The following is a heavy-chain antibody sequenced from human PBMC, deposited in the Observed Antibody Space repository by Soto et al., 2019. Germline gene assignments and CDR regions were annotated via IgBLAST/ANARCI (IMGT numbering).Heavy chain of an antibody. J-gene: IGHJ5*02. Sequence: SETLSLTCTVSGGSISSGGYYWSWIRQHPGKGLEWIGYIYYSGSTYYNPSLKSRVTISVDTSKNQFSLKLSSVTAADTAVYYCARDDCSGGSCYPRWFYPWGQGSLVTVSS. CDR2: IYYSGST. CDR1: GGSISSGGYY. CDR3: ARDDCSGGSCYPRWFYP. V-gene: IGHV4-31*03. D-gene: IGHD2-15*01.